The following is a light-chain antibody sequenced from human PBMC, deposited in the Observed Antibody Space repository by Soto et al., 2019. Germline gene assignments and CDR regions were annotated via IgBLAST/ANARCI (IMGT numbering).Light chain of an antibody. CDR2: TNN. CDR3: CSYAGTYTLVL. J-gene: IGLJ2*01. V-gene: IGLV1-47*01. CDR1: SSNIGNNY. Sequence: QSVLTQPPSASGTPGQRVSISCSGGSSNIGNNYVYWYQHLPGTAPKLLIYTNNQRPSGVPDRFSASKSGTSATLAISGLRSEDEADYYCCSYAGTYTLVLFGGGTQLTVL.